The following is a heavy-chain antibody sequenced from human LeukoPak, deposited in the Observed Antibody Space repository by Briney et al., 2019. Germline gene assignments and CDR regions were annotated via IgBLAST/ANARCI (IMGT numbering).Heavy chain of an antibody. Sequence: SETLSLTCTVSGXSVSSGSYYWSWIRQTPGKGLEWIGYILSSGSTNYNPSVKSRVTISVDTSKNQFSLKLSSVTAADTAVYYCARTNQISETAFDIWGQGTMVIVTS. V-gene: IGHV4-61*01. J-gene: IGHJ3*02. CDR3: ARTNQISETAFDI. D-gene: IGHD1-14*01. CDR2: ILSSGST. CDR1: GXSVSSGSYY.